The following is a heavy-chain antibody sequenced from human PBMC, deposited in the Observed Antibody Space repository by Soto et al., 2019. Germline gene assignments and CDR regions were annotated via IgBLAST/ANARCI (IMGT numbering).Heavy chain of an antibody. Sequence: QVQLQQSGPGLVKPSQTLSLTCAISGDSVSSNSAAWNWIRQPPSRGLEWLGRTYYRSKWYNDYEVSVRSRITINPNTSKNQFSRQLIAVTPEDTAVYYCARTHRIAAAGTSWFDPWGQRTLVTVSS. CDR3: ARTHRIAAAGTSWFDP. J-gene: IGHJ5*02. V-gene: IGHV6-1*01. CDR2: TYYRSKWYN. D-gene: IGHD6-13*01. CDR1: GDSVSSNSAA.